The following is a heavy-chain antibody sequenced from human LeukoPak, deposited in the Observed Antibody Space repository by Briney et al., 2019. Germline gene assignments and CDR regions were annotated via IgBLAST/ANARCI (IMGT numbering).Heavy chain of an antibody. CDR1: GGSFSGYY. CDR3: ARGRIAVAGIDY. Sequence: SETLSLTCAVYGGSFSGYYWSWIRQPPGKGLEWIGEINHSGSTNYNPSLKSRVTISVDTSKNQFSLELSSVTAADTAVYYCARGRIAVAGIDYWGQGTLVTVSS. V-gene: IGHV4-34*01. CDR2: INHSGST. J-gene: IGHJ4*02. D-gene: IGHD6-19*01.